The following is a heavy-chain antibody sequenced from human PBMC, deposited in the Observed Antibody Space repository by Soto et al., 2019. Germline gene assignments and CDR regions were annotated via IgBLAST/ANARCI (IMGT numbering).Heavy chain of an antibody. CDR3: ARQPVVGTAFFDY. D-gene: IGHD6-19*01. V-gene: IGHV1-18*01. J-gene: IGHJ4*02. CDR2: ISSYHGNT. CDR1: GYTCTSYG. Sequence: QVQLVQSGAEVKQPGASVKVYCKASGYTCTSYGISWGRQATGQGLEGMVWISSYHGNTNYAQKLQGSVTMTTDTSTITAHMELRSLRSDDTAVYYCARQPVVGTAFFDYWCQGTLVTVSS.